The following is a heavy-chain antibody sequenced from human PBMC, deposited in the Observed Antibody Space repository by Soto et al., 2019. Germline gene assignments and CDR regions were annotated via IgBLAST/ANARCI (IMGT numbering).Heavy chain of an antibody. J-gene: IGHJ6*02. D-gene: IGHD2-2*01. CDR1: GGSFSGYY. CDR2: INHSGST. CDR3: ARAYCSSTSCYPLPYYYYYGMDV. V-gene: IGHV4-34*01. Sequence: PSETLSLTCAVYGGSFSGYYWSWIRQPPGRGLEWIGEINHSGSTNYNPSLKSRVTISVDTSKNQFSLKLSSVTAADTAVYYCARAYCSSTSCYPLPYYYYYGMDVWAQGTTVTVSS.